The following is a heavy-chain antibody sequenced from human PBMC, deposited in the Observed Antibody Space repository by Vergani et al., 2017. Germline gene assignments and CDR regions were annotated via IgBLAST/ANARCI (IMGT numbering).Heavy chain of an antibody. CDR3: AREGGSSSDVDDF. Sequence: EVQLVESGGGLVKPGGSLRLSCAASGFTFSRYGMNWVRQAPGKGLVWVSSISSSSSYIYYADSLKGRFTISRDNAKNSLYLQMNSLRVEDTAVYYCAREGGSSSDVDDFWGQGTLVTVSS. D-gene: IGHD6-13*01. V-gene: IGHV3-21*01. CDR2: ISSSSSYI. J-gene: IGHJ4*02. CDR1: GFTFSRYG.